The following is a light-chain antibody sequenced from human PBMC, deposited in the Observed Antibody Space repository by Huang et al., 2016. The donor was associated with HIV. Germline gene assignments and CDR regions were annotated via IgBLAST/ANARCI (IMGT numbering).Light chain of an antibody. CDR2: SAS. Sequence: DIQMTQSPSSVSASVGDRVIITCRASQDIRRWLAWYQQKAGEAPNLLIYSASSLQSGVPSRCSGSGAGIDFTLTINGLQPEDFATYYCQQANSFPLTFGGGTKVEI. CDR1: QDIRRW. V-gene: IGKV1D-12*01. CDR3: QQANSFPLT. J-gene: IGKJ4*01.